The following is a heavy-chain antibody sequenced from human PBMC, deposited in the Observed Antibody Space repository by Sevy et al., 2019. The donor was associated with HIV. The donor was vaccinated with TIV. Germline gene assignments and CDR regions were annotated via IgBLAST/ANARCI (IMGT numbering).Heavy chain of an antibody. V-gene: IGHV3-30*02. Sequence: GGSLRLSCAASGFTFSAYGMHWVRQAPGKGLEWVAFIRYDGSNQFYADSVKGRFNISRDNSNNTLYLQMNTLRTEDPAVYYCATRRPPGYWGQGTLVTVSS. J-gene: IGHJ4*02. CDR1: GFTFSAYG. CDR2: IRYDGSNQ. CDR3: ATRRPPGY.